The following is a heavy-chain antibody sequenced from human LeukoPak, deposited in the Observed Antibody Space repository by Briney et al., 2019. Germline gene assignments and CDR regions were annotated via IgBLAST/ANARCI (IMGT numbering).Heavy chain of an antibody. Sequence: ASVKVSCKASGGTFSSYAISWVRQAPEQGLEWMGRIIPILGIANYAQKFQGRVTITADKSTSTAYMELSSLRSEDTAVYYCARGGGESYYYDSSGYRANWFDPWGQGTLVTVSS. CDR1: GGTFSSYA. CDR3: ARGGGESYYYDSSGYRANWFDP. CDR2: IIPILGIA. V-gene: IGHV1-69*04. D-gene: IGHD3-22*01. J-gene: IGHJ5*02.